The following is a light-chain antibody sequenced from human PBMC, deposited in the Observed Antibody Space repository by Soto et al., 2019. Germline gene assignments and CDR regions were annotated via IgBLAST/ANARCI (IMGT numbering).Light chain of an antibody. J-gene: IGKJ1*01. CDR2: AAS. CDR3: QQSYSTLWT. V-gene: IGKV1-39*01. Sequence: DIQMTQSPASLSASVGDRVTITCRASQRISSYLNWYQQKPGKAPKLLIYAASSLQSGVPSRFSGSGSGTDFTLTIIRLQPEDLATYYCQQSYSTLWTFGQGTKVEIQ. CDR1: QRISSY.